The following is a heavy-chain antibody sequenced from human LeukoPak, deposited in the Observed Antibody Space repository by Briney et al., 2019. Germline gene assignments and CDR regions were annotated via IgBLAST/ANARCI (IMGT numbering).Heavy chain of an antibody. CDR1: GFTFINAW. CDR3: TFSYVAGVDV. Sequence: GESLRLSCTASGFTFINAWMSWVRQAPGKGLEWVGRIKSKTHGGTTDYAAPVKGRFTISRDDSENTLYLQMNSLNTEDTAVYYCTFSYVAGVDVWGQGTTITVSS. V-gene: IGHV3-15*01. D-gene: IGHD3-10*02. CDR2: IKSKTHGGTT. J-gene: IGHJ6*02.